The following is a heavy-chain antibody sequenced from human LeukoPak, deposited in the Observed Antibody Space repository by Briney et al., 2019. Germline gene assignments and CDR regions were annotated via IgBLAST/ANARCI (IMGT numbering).Heavy chain of an antibody. CDR2: IKWNSGSK. V-gene: IGHV3-9*01. Sequence: GRSLRLSCAASGFTFDDYAMHWVRQAPGKGLEWVSGIKWNSGSKGYAASVKGRFTISRDNPRTSLYLQMDSLRAEDTAIYYCPRDDNWGFDYWGQGALVTVSS. J-gene: IGHJ4*02. D-gene: IGHD7-27*01. CDR1: GFTFDDYA. CDR3: PRDDNWGFDY.